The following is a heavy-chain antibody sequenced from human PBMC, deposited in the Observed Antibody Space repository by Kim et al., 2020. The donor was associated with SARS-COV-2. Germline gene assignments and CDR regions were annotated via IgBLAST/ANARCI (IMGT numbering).Heavy chain of an antibody. CDR3: ARGRPVRGVIINWFDP. D-gene: IGHD3-10*01. J-gene: IGHJ5*02. Sequence: SLKSRVTISVDTSKNQFSLKLSSVTAADTAVYYCARGRPVRGVIINWFDPWGQGTLVTVSS. V-gene: IGHV4-34*13.